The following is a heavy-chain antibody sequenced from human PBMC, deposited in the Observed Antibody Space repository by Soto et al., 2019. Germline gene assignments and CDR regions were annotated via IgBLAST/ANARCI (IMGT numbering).Heavy chain of an antibody. CDR2: IKSKTDGGTT. D-gene: IGHD6-13*01. V-gene: IGHV3-15*07. CDR3: ARDWEDTSTWYEYFQH. CDR1: GFTFSNAW. J-gene: IGHJ1*01. Sequence: GGSLRLSCAASGFTFSNAWMNWVRQAPGKGLEWVGRIKSKTDGGTTDYAAPVKGRLTISRDNAKNTLYLQMNSLKPDDTAVYYCARDWEDTSTWYEYFQHWGQGTLVTV.